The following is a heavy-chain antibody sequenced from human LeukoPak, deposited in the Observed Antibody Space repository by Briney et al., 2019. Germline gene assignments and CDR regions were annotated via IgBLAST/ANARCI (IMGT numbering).Heavy chain of an antibody. J-gene: IGHJ4*02. Sequence: SETLSLTCNVSGGSLSSTTNYWGWIRQPPGRGLEWIGNIYYRGSTYYNPSLKSRVIISLDTSKNQISLKLSSVTAADTAVYYCASNVLLVTGSGDFWGQGTLVTVSS. CDR2: IYYRGST. CDR1: GGSLSSTTNY. D-gene: IGHD2-21*02. V-gene: IGHV4-39*07. CDR3: ASNVLLVTGSGDF.